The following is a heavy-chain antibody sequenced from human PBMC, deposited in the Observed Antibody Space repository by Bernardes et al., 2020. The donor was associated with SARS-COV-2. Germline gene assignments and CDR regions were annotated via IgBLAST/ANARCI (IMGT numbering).Heavy chain of an antibody. CDR3: AKCLTDTNCQLSD. V-gene: IGHV3-23*01. Sequence: GGSLRLSCAASGFTFSSFAMTWVRQAPGKGLEWVSGIHGSDSNTYYADSVKARFTISRDDSRNTVYLQMNSLRAEDTALYYCAKCLTDTNCQLSDWGQGTLVTVSS. J-gene: IGHJ4*02. CDR2: IHGSDSNT. CDR1: GFTFSSFA. D-gene: IGHD1-1*01.